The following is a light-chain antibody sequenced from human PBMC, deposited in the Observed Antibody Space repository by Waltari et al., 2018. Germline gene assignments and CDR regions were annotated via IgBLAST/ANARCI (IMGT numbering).Light chain of an antibody. CDR1: QSVATN. CDR2: GAS. Sequence: EIVMTQSPATVSVAPGETATLSCRASQSVATNLAWYQQKPGRAPRLLIHGASARATGIPARFSGSGSGTEFTLTISSLQSEDFVLYYCQQYSDWPLTFGGGSTVEIK. J-gene: IGKJ4*01. V-gene: IGKV3-15*01. CDR3: QQYSDWPLT.